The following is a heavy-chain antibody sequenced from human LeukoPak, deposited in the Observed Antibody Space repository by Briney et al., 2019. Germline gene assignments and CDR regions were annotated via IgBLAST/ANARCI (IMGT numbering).Heavy chain of an antibody. V-gene: IGHV1-18*01. D-gene: IGHD4-17*01. CDR1: GYTFTSYG. CDR3: ARVDYGDPFDY. J-gene: IGHJ4*02. Sequence: DSVKVSCKASGYTFTSYGLSWLRQAPGQGLEWMGWISAYNGSTNYAQKLQGRVTMTSDTSTSTAYMELRSLTSDDTAVYYCARVDYGDPFDYWGRGTLVTVAS. CDR2: ISAYNGST.